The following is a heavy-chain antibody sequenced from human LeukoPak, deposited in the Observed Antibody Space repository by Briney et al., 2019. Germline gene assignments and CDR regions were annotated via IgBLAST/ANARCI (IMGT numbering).Heavy chain of an antibody. CDR1: GFTFSSYW. Sequence: GGSLRLSCAASGFTFSSYWMTWVRQAPGKGLEWVANINQDGSQKYYVDSVKGRFTISRDNAKKSLYLQMSSLRAEDTTVYYCTRGEEAFDYWGQGTLVTVSS. CDR2: INQDGSQK. CDR3: TRGEEAFDY. J-gene: IGHJ4*02. V-gene: IGHV3-7*04.